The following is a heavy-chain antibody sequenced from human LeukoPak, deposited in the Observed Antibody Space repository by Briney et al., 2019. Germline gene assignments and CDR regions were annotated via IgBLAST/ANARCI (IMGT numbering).Heavy chain of an antibody. CDR3: AKDMFNTYGASLFDY. CDR1: GFTFSSFG. D-gene: IGHD5-18*01. Sequence: QPGRSLTLSCAASGFTFSSFGMHWVRQAPGKGMEWLAVIWYDASNKYYADSVKGRFTISRDNSKNTLYLQMNSLRDDDTAVYYCAKDMFNTYGASLFDYWGQGSLVTVS. J-gene: IGHJ4*02. CDR2: IWYDASNK. V-gene: IGHV3-33*06.